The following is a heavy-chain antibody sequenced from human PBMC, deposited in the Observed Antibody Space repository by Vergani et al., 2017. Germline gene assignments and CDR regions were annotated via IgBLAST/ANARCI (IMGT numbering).Heavy chain of an antibody. CDR1: GFTFSSYG. CDR3: ARVRLDYYDSSGYDDY. Sequence: QVQLVQSGGGVVQPGRSLRLSCAASGFTFSSYGMHWVRQAPGKGLEWVAVISYDGSNKYYADSVKGRFTISRDNAKNSLYLQMNSLRDEDTAVYYCARVRLDYYDSSGYDDYWGQGTLVTVSS. V-gene: IGHV3-30*03. J-gene: IGHJ4*02. CDR2: ISYDGSNK. D-gene: IGHD3-22*01.